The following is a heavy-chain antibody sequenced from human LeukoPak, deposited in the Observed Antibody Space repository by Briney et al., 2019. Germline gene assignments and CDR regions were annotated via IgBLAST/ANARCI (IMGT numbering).Heavy chain of an antibody. D-gene: IGHD3-22*01. CDR1: GGSINSYY. J-gene: IGHJ4*02. CDR2: IYNSGST. Sequence: PSETLSLTCTVSGGSINSYYWSWIRQPPGKGLEWFGRIYNSGSTDYNPSLKSRVTMSVDTSKNQFSLNLSSVTAADKAMYYCAREEYYDSSGYYLDCWGQGTLVTVSS. CDR3: AREEYYDSSGYYLDC. V-gene: IGHV4-4*07.